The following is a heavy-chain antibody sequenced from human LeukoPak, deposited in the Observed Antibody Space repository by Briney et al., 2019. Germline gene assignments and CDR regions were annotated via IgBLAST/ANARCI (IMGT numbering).Heavy chain of an antibody. V-gene: IGHV3-30-3*01. Sequence: GESLRLSCAASGFTFSSYAMHWVRQAPGKGLEWVAVISYDGSNKYYADSVKGRFTISRDNSKNTLYLQMNSLRAEDTAVYYCAREMDYYGSGNYFDYWGQGTLVTVSS. CDR2: ISYDGSNK. CDR3: AREMDYYGSGNYFDY. J-gene: IGHJ4*02. CDR1: GFTFSSYA. D-gene: IGHD3-10*01.